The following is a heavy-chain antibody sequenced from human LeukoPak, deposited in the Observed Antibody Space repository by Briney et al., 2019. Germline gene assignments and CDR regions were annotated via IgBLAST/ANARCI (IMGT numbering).Heavy chain of an antibody. J-gene: IGHJ6*04. CDR3: AGDKISWTRCDV. CDR1: GDSTSSYY. Sequence: SETLSLICTVSGDSTSSYYWSWIRQPPGKGLEWIGYIYDSGSTNYNPSLKSRVTISLDTSKNQFSLKLSSVTAADTAVYYCAGDKISWTRCDVWGKGTTVTVSS. CDR2: IYDSGST. D-gene: IGHD3/OR15-3a*01. V-gene: IGHV4-59*12.